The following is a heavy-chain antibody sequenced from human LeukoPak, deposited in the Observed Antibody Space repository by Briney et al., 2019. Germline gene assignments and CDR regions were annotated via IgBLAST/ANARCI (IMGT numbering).Heavy chain of an antibody. Sequence: SETLSLTCTVSGASISNANYYWSWIRQFPGKGLEWIAYIYYSGSAYYNPSLKSRVTMLVDTSMNQFSLTMTSVTLADTAVYYCARRRGYSGNDDLDYWGRGTLVTVSS. V-gene: IGHV4-31*03. CDR1: GASISNANYY. CDR3: ARRRGYSGNDDLDY. D-gene: IGHD5-12*01. J-gene: IGHJ4*02. CDR2: IYYSGSA.